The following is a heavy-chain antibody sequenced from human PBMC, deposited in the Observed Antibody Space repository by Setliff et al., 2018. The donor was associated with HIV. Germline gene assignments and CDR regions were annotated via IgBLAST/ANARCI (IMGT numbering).Heavy chain of an antibody. V-gene: IGHV4-61*05. J-gene: IGHJ3*02. CDR1: GGSISSGSFY. CDR3: ARMTTRAFDI. D-gene: IGHD4-17*01. Sequence: SETLSLTCTVSGGSISSGSFYWGWIRQHPGKGLEWIAYIHTGGNTNYNPSLKSRVTISVDTSRNQFSLRLSSVTAADTAAYFCARMTTRAFDIWGQGTMVTVSS. CDR2: IHTGGNT.